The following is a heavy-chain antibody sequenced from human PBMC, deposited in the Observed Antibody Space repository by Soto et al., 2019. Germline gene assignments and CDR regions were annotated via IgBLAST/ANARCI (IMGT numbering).Heavy chain of an antibody. V-gene: IGHV3-33*01. Sequence: GGSPRLSCAASGFTFSSYGMHWVRQAPGKGLEWVAVIWYDGSNKYYADSVKGRFTISRDNSKNTLYLQMNSLRAEDTAVYYCARDVILYYYXSSGTPGYYYYDYGMHVWGQGTTVTVSS. CDR2: IWYDGSNK. D-gene: IGHD3-22*01. J-gene: IGHJ6*02. CDR3: ARDVILYYYXSSGTPGYYYYDYGMHV. CDR1: GFTFSSYG.